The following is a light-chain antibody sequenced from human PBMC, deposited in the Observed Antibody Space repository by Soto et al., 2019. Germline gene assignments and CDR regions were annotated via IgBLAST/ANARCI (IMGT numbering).Light chain of an antibody. Sequence: QLVLTQSPSASASLGASVKLTCTLSSGHSSYAIAWYQQQPEKGPRYLMKLNSDGSHSKGDGIPDRFSGSSSGAERYLTISSLQSEDEADYYCQTWGTGIRGVVFGGGTKLTVL. CDR3: QTWGTGIRGVV. V-gene: IGLV4-69*01. CDR2: LNSDGSH. CDR1: SGHSSYA. J-gene: IGLJ2*01.